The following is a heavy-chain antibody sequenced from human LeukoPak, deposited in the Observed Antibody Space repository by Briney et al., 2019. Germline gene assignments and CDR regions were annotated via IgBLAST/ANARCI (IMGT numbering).Heavy chain of an antibody. V-gene: IGHV4-59*01. J-gene: IGHJ4*02. CDR3: ARDDSSGYEPRGYFDY. CDR1: GGSISSYY. D-gene: IGHD3-22*01. Sequence: SETLSLTCTVSGGSISSYYWSWIRQPPGKGLEWIGYIYYSGSTNYNPSLKSRVTISVDTSKNQFSLKLSSVTAADTAVYYCARDDSSGYEPRGYFDYWGQGTLVTVSS. CDR2: IYYSGST.